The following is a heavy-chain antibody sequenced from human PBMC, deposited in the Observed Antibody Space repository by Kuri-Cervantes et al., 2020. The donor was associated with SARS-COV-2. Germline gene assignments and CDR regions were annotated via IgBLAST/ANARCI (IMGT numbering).Heavy chain of an antibody. CDR2: INPNSGST. J-gene: IGHJ4*02. CDR3: ARARDSGSYLFDY. V-gene: IGHV1-2*02. CDR1: GYTFTGYY. Sequence: SVKVSCKASGYTFTGYYMHWVRQAPGQGLEGMGWINPNSGSTNYAQKFQGRVTITRDTYISTAYMELSRLRSDDTAGYYFARARDSGSYLFDYWGQGTLVTVSS. D-gene: IGHD1-26*01.